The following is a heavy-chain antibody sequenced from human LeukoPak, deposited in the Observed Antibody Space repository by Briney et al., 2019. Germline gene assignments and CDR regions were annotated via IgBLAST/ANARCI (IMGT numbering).Heavy chain of an antibody. V-gene: IGHV4-59*01. J-gene: IGHJ5*02. CDR3: AKQVPGGFDP. D-gene: IGHD1/OR15-1a*01. Sequence: KPSETLSLTCTVSGGSISGYYWSWIRQPPGKGLEWIGYIYYSGSTNYNPSLKSRVTISVDTSKNQFSLKLSSVPAADTAVYYCAKQVPGGFDPWGQGTLVTVSS. CDR1: GGSISGYY. CDR2: IYYSGST.